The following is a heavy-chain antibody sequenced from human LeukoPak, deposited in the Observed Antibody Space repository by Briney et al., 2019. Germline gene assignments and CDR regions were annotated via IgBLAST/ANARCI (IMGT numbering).Heavy chain of an antibody. CDR1: GYTFTSYG. Sequence: ASVRVSCKASGYTFTSYGISWVRQAPGQGLEWMGWISTYNGNTKYTQKLQGRVTMTTDTSTSTAYMELRSLRSDDTAVYYCARLSGIAAAGNHFDYWGQGTLVTVSS. D-gene: IGHD6-13*01. J-gene: IGHJ4*02. V-gene: IGHV1-18*01. CDR3: ARLSGIAAAGNHFDY. CDR2: ISTYNGNT.